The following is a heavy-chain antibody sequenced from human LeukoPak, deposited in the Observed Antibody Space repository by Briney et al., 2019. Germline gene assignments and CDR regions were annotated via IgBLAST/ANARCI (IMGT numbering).Heavy chain of an antibody. D-gene: IGHD3-22*01. CDR3: ARAVSSGIGGYFDY. J-gene: IGHJ4*02. V-gene: IGHV3-23*01. CDR1: GFTFRTYA. CDR2: SSGSGGST. Sequence: GGSLRLSCAASGFTFRTYAMKWVRQAPGKGLEWVSVSSGSGGSTYYADAVKGRFTISRDNSKNTLYLQMNSLRAEDTAVYYCARAVSSGIGGYFDYWGQGTLVTVSS.